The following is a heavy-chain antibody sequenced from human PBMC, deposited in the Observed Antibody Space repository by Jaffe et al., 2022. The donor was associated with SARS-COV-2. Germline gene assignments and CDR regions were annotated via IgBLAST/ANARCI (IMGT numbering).Heavy chain of an antibody. CDR2: ISSSSSYI. Sequence: EVQLVESGGGLVKPGGSLRLSCAASGFTFSSYSMNWVRQAPGKGLEWVSSISSSSSYIYYADSVKGRFTISRDNAKNSLYLQMNSLRAEDTAVYYCAREGDYYDSSGYPWGHFDLWGRGTLVTVSS. CDR1: GFTFSSYS. V-gene: IGHV3-21*01. D-gene: IGHD3-22*01. CDR3: AREGDYYDSSGYPWGHFDL. J-gene: IGHJ2*01.